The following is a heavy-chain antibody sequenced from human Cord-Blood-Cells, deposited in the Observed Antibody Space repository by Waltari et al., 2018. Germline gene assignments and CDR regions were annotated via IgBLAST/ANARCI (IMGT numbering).Heavy chain of an antibody. Sequence: QVQLQQWGAGLLKPSETLSLTCPVYGGSFRRYYSSWIRQPPGRGLEWIGEINHSGSTNYNPSLKSRVTISVDTSKNQFSLKLSSVTAADTAVYYCASLRGYSGYDYGFDYWGQGTLVTVSS. D-gene: IGHD5-12*01. CDR3: ASLRGYSGYDYGFDY. CDR1: GGSFRRYY. CDR2: INHSGST. V-gene: IGHV4-34*01. J-gene: IGHJ4*02.